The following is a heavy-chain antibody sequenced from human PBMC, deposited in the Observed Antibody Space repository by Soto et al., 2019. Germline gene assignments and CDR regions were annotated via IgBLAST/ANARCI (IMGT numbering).Heavy chain of an antibody. CDR3: TTAYLGGMYV. CDR2: IKSFSHDGTT. V-gene: IGHV3-15*05. CDR1: GLTFSNAW. D-gene: IGHD2-2*02. Sequence: EVQLVESGGDLVKPGGSLRLSCAASGLTFSNAWRNWLRQAPGKGLEWVGRIKSFSHDGTTDYAAPVQGRFTVSRDDSTNTFYLQMTSLKIEDTGVYYCTTAYLGGMYVLGRGTTVTVSS. J-gene: IGHJ6*02.